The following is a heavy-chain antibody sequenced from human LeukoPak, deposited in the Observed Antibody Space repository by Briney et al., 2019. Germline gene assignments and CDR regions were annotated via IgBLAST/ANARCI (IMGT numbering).Heavy chain of an antibody. CDR1: GFTFSSYS. J-gene: IGHJ4*01. D-gene: IGHD1-1*01. CDR3: ARKNWSSHPVEH. Sequence: GGSLRLSCAASGFTFSSYSMNWVRQAPGKGLEWVSSISSSSSYIYYADSVKGRFTISRDNAKNSLYLQMNSLRAEDTAVYDCARKNWSSHPVEHWGQGNLGTVSS. V-gene: IGHV3-21*01. CDR2: ISSSSSYI.